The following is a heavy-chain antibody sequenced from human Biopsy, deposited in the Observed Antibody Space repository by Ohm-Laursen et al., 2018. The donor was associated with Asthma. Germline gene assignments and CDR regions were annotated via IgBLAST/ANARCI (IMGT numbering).Heavy chain of an antibody. CDR3: ARKAGSCISRTCYSLDF. Sequence: SSVKVSCTSLGGTFNTYVIGWVQQAPGQGLEWMGGINSVFGTTTYPQKFQDRVTITADDSTSTVYMELSSLRSEDTAVYYCARKAGSCISRTCYSLDFWGQGTLVTVSS. V-gene: IGHV1-69*01. CDR2: INSVFGTT. J-gene: IGHJ4*02. D-gene: IGHD2-2*01. CDR1: GGTFNTYV.